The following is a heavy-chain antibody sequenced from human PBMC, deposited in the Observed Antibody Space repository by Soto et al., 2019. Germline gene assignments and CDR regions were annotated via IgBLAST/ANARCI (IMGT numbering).Heavy chain of an antibody. J-gene: IGHJ6*02. CDR2: ISGSGGST. Sequence: EVQLLESGGGLVQPGGSLRLSCAASGFTFSSYAMSWVRQAPGKGLEWVSAISGSGGSTYYADSVKGRFTISRDNSKNTLYLQMNSLRAEDTAVYYCAKAMMTTVVTLSLDYYYGMDVWGQGTTVTVSS. V-gene: IGHV3-23*01. CDR3: AKAMMTTVVTLSLDYYYGMDV. CDR1: GFTFSSYA. D-gene: IGHD4-17*01.